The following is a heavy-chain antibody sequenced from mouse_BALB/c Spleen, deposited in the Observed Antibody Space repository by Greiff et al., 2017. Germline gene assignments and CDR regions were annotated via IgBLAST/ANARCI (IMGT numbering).Heavy chain of an antibody. CDR2: ISSGSSTI. Sequence: DVKLVESGGGLVQPGGSRKLSCAASGFTFSSFGMHWVRQAPEKGLEWVAYISSGSSTIYYADTVKGRFTISRDNPKNTLFLQMTSLRSEDTAMYYCARGIDYYGSSYDLDYWGQGTTLTGSS. D-gene: IGHD1-1*01. CDR3: ARGIDYYGSSYDLDY. CDR1: GFTFSSFG. J-gene: IGHJ2*01. V-gene: IGHV5-17*02.